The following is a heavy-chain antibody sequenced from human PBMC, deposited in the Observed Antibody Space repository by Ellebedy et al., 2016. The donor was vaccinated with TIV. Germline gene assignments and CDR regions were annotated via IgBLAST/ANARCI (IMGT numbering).Heavy chain of an antibody. J-gene: IGHJ5*02. V-gene: IGHV3-66*01. D-gene: IGHD3-10*01. CDR1: EFPVSTNY. CDR2: IYSDGST. CDR3: ARVVHVYGSGTDSRWFDP. Sequence: GESLKISCAASEFPVSTNYMTWVRQAPGKGLEWVSVIYSDGSTYYGDSVKGRFTISRDSSKNTLYLQMNSLRAEDTAVYYCARVVHVYGSGTDSRWFDPWGQGTLVTVSS.